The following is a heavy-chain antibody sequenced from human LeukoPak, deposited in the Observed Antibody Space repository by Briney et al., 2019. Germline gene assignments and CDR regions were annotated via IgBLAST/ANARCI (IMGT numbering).Heavy chain of an antibody. J-gene: IGHJ4*02. Sequence: SETLSLTCAVSGYSISSGYYWGWIRPPPGKGLEWIGSIYHSGSTYYNPSLKSRVTISVDTSKNQFSLKLSSVTAADTAVYYCARAAAAGYNYWGQGTLVTVSS. CDR3: ARAAAAGYNY. CDR1: GYSISSGYY. D-gene: IGHD6-13*01. CDR2: IYHSGST. V-gene: IGHV4-38-2*01.